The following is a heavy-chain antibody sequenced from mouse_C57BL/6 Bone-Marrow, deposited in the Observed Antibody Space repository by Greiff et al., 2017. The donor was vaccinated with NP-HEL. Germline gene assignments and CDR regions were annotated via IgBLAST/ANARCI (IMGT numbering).Heavy chain of an antibody. CDR2: INPSSGYT. CDR1: GYTFTSYW. J-gene: IGHJ4*01. V-gene: IGHV1-7*01. D-gene: IGHD2-4*01. CDR3: ARNDYDEGYAMDY. Sequence: QVQLKQSGAELAKPGASVKLSCKASGYTFTSYWMHWVKQRPGQGLEWIGYINPSSGYTKYNQKFKDKATLTADKSSSTAYMQLSSLTYEDSAVYYCARNDYDEGYAMDYWGQGTSVTVSS.